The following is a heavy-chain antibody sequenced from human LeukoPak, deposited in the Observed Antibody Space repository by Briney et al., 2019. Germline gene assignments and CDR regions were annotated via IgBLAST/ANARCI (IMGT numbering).Heavy chain of an antibody. Sequence: PSETLPLTCTVSGGSISSGNYYWSWIRQNPGKGLECIGYIHYSGKTYYSPSLKSRVTISVDTSKNQFSLKLSSVTVADTAVYYCARQEVVLAAKFDAFDIWGQGTMVTVSS. CDR3: ARQEVVLAAKFDAFDI. D-gene: IGHD2-2*01. CDR2: IHYSGKT. V-gene: IGHV4-31*03. J-gene: IGHJ3*02. CDR1: GGSISSGNYY.